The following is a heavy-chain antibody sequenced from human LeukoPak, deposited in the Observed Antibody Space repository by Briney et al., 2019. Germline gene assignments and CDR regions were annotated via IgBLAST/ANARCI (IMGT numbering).Heavy chain of an antibody. CDR1: GYTFTGYY. J-gene: IGHJ4*02. CDR3: ARDGQEQWLAQLGYFDY. D-gene: IGHD6-19*01. V-gene: IGHV1-46*01. CDR2: INPSGGST. Sequence: ASVKVSCKASGYTFTGYYMHWVRQAPGQGLEWMGIINPSGGSTSYAQKFQGRVTMTRDTSTSTVYMELSSLRSEDTAVYYCARDGQEQWLAQLGYFDYWGQGTLVTVSS.